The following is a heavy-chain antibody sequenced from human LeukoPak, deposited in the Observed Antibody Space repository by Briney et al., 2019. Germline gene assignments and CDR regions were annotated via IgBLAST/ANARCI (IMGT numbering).Heavy chain of an antibody. D-gene: IGHD6-19*01. CDR2: IRYDGSNK. Sequence: PGGSLRLSCAASGFTFSSYGVHWVRQAPGKGLDWVAFIRYDGSNKYYADSVKGRFTISRDNSKNTLYLQMNSLRAEDTAVYYCAKGLWAAVAGLDYWGQGTLVTVSS. J-gene: IGHJ4*02. V-gene: IGHV3-30*02. CDR3: AKGLWAAVAGLDY. CDR1: GFTFSSYG.